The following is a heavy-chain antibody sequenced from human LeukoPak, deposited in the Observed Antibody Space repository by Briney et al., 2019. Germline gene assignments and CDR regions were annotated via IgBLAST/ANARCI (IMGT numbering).Heavy chain of an antibody. D-gene: IGHD3-10*01. CDR3: ARYASGSYLAFDI. Sequence: SETLSLTCTVSGGSISSGSYYWSWIRQPPGKGLEWIGYIFYSGSTNYNPSLKSRVTISVDTSKNQFSLRLTSVAAADTAVYYCARYASGSYLAFDIWGQGTMVTVSS. J-gene: IGHJ3*02. V-gene: IGHV4-61*01. CDR2: IFYSGST. CDR1: GGSISSGSYY.